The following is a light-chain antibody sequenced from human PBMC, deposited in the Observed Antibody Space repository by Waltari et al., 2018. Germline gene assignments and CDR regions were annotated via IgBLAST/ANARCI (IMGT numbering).Light chain of an antibody. CDR1: QSVSSNY. J-gene: IGKJ2*01. Sequence: ESVLTQSPGTVSLSPGERATLPCRASQSVSSNYLAWYQQKPGQAPRLLIYGASSMATGIPDSFSGSGSGTDFTLTISRLGPEDFAVYYCQQYGSSPTTFGQGTKLEI. CDR2: GAS. V-gene: IGKV3-20*01. CDR3: QQYGSSPTT.